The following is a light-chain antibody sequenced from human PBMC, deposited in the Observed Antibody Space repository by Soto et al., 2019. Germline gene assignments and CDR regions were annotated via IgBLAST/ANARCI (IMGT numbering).Light chain of an antibody. Sequence: AIHMTQSPSSLSASVGDRVTITCRASQGIRNDLGWYQQRPGKAPNLLIYATSNLQSGVPSRFSGSGSGTDFTLTISSLQPEDFATYYCLQDYSYPRTFGQGTKVEIK. J-gene: IGKJ1*01. V-gene: IGKV1-6*01. CDR2: ATS. CDR1: QGIRND. CDR3: LQDYSYPRT.